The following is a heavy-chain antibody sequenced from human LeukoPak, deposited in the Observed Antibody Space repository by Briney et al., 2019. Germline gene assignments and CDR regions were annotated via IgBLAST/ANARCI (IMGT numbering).Heavy chain of an antibody. CDR2: ISWNSGSI. CDR3: AKDATAVPGTVYMDV. J-gene: IGHJ6*03. Sequence: GGSLRLTCAASGFTFDDYAMHWARQAPGKGLEWVSGISWNSGSIGYADSVKGRFTISRDNAKNSVYLQMTSLRAEDTALYYCAKDATAVPGTVYMDVWGKGTTVTISS. D-gene: IGHD6-13*01. V-gene: IGHV3-9*01. CDR1: GFTFDDYA.